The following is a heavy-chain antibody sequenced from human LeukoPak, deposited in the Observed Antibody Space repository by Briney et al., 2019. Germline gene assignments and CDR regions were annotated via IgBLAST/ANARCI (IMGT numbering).Heavy chain of an antibody. CDR3: ARDSTPTYYSGTYYFEY. Sequence: ASVKVSCKAPGYTFASYYMHWVRQAPGQGLEWMGIINPSGGSTTYAQKFQGRVTMTRDTSTSTVYMYLSSLRSEDTAVYYCARDSTPTYYSGTYYFEYWGQGTLVTVSS. J-gene: IGHJ4*02. CDR1: GYTFASYY. V-gene: IGHV1-46*01. CDR2: INPSGGST. D-gene: IGHD1-26*01.